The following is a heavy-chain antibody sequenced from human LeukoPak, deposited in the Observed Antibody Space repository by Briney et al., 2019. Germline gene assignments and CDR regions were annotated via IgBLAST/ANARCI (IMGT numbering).Heavy chain of an antibody. CDR2: IYHDGNT. V-gene: IGHV4-4*02. CDR3: VRTPRD. D-gene: IGHD2-21*01. J-gene: IGHJ4*02. CDR1: GASIISPYW. Sequence: SGTLSLTCAFSGASIISPYWLTWVRQPPGKGLEWVGEIYHDGNTNYNPSLKSRLSVSLDKSRNQFSLKLSFVTAADTAVYYCVRTPRDWSQGILVTVSS.